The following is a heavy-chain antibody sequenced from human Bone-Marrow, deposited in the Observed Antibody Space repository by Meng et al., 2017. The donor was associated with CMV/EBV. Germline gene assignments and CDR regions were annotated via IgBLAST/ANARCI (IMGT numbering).Heavy chain of an antibody. CDR2: TYYRSKWYN. D-gene: IGHD3-22*01. CDR3: ARDRDYYDSSGYYYYGMDV. Sequence: SETLSLTCAISGDSVSSNSAAWNWIRQSPSRGLEWLGRTYYRSKWYNDYAVSVKSRITINPDTSKNQFSLQLNSVTPEDTAVYYCARDRDYYDSSGYYYYGMDVWGQGTTVTVPS. CDR1: GDSVSSNSAA. J-gene: IGHJ6*02. V-gene: IGHV6-1*01.